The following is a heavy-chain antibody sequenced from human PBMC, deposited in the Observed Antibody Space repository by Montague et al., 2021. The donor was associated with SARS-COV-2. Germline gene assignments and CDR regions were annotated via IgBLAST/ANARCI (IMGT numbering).Heavy chain of an antibody. CDR3: ARTSQYCTPTNCYLPNAMDV. J-gene: IGHJ6*02. Sequence: SETLSFTCTVSGYSITHAYYWGWIRQPPGKGLEWIGNIWHGGSTYYNPSLKSRVTISVDTSNNQFSLKLTSVTAADTAVYYCARTSQYCTPTNCYLPNAMDVWGQGTTVTVSS. CDR1: GYSITHAYY. CDR2: IWHGGST. V-gene: IGHV4-38-2*02. D-gene: IGHD2-8*01.